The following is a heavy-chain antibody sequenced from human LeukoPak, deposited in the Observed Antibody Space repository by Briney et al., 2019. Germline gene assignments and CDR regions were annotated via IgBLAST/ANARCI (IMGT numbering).Heavy chain of an antibody. CDR2: ISSSGST. J-gene: IGHJ5*02. D-gene: IGHD2-21*01. CDR3: VREGVWSGWFDT. V-gene: IGHV4-59*01. Sequence: SETLSLTCTVSGGSMSTYFWTWIRQPPGKGLEWIAYISSSGSTNYNPSLESRVTISVDTSKNQFSLKLNSVTAADTAVYYCVREGVWSGWFDTWGQGTLVTVSS. CDR1: GGSMSTYF.